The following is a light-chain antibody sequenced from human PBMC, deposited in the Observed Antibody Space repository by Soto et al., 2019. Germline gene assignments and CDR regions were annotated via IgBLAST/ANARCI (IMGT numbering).Light chain of an antibody. CDR1: QSISSW. CDR2: DAS. CDR3: QQYNSYPWT. Sequence: DIQMTQSPSTLSASVGDRVTITCRASQSISSWLAWYQQKPGKAPKXXIYDASSLESGVPSRFSGSGSGTEFTLTISSRQPDDFATYYCQQYNSYPWTFGQGTKVDI. V-gene: IGKV1-5*01. J-gene: IGKJ1*01.